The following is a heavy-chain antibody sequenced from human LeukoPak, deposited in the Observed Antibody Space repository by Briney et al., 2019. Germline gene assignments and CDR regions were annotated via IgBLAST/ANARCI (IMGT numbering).Heavy chain of an antibody. CDR2: ISGSGGST. J-gene: IGHJ4*02. D-gene: IGHD1-26*01. CDR1: GFTFSNYA. V-gene: IGHV3-23*01. CDR3: GKGGSLFHY. Sequence: GGSLRLSCAASGFTFSNYAMIWARQAPGKGLEWVSAISGSGGSTYYADSVKGRFTISRDNAKNSLYLQMNSLRAEDTAVYYCGKGGSLFHYWGQGTLVTVSS.